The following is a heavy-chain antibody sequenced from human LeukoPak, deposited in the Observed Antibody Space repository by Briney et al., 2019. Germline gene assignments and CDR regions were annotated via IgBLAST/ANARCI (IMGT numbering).Heavy chain of an antibody. Sequence: SVKVSCKASGGTFSSYAISWLRQAPGQGLEWMGGIIPIFGTANYAQKFQGRVTITTDESTSTAYVELSSLRSEDTAVYYCARAREMATVNWFDPWGQGTLVTVSS. D-gene: IGHD5-24*01. J-gene: IGHJ5*02. CDR2: IIPIFGTA. V-gene: IGHV1-69*05. CDR3: ARAREMATVNWFDP. CDR1: GGTFSSYA.